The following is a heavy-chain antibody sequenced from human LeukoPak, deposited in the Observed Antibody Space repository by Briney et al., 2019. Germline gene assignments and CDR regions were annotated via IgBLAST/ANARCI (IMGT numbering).Heavy chain of an antibody. J-gene: IGHJ3*02. V-gene: IGHV3-53*01. CDR3: AREGGAHGGRAFDI. Sequence: GGSLRLSCAASGFTVSSNYMSWVRQAPGKGLERGSVIYSGGSTYYADSVKGRFTISRDNSKNTLYLQMNSLRAEDTAVYYCAREGGAHGGRAFDIWGQGTMVTVSS. D-gene: IGHD3-10*01. CDR2: IYSGGST. CDR1: GFTVSSNY.